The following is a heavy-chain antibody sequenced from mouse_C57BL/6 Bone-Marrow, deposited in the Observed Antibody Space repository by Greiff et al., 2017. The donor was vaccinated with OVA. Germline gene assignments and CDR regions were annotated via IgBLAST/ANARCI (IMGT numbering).Heavy chain of an antibody. CDR2: IRSKSNNYAT. CDR1: GFSFNTYA. V-gene: IGHV10-1*01. Sequence: EADGGLVQPKGSLKLSCAASGFSFNTYAMNWVRQAPGKGLEWVARIRSKSNNYATYYADSVKDRFTISRDDSESMLYLQMNNLKTEDTAMYYCVRRDWDAMDYWGQGTSVTVSS. CDR3: VRRDWDAMDY. J-gene: IGHJ4*01.